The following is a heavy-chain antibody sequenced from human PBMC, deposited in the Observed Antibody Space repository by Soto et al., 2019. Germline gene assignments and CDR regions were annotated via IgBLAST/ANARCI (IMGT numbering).Heavy chain of an antibody. Sequence: EVQLVESGGGLVQPGGSLRLSCAASGFTFSSYDMHWVRQAKGKGLEWVSAIGTAGDTYYPGSVKGRFTISRENAKNSLYLQMNSLRAGDTAVYYCARAGLGFCSGGSCNDAFDIWGQGTMVTVSS. CDR1: GFTFSSYD. CDR3: ARAGLGFCSGGSCNDAFDI. J-gene: IGHJ3*02. V-gene: IGHV3-13*01. CDR2: IGTAGDT. D-gene: IGHD2-15*01.